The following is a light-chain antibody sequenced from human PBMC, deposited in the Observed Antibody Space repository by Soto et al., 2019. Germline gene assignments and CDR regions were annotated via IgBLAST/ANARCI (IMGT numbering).Light chain of an antibody. Sequence: DIQMTQSPSSLSASVGDRVTITCRASQGISNYLAWYQQKPGKVPKLLIYAASTFQSGVPSRFSGSGSGTDVTLTISSLLPEDVATYYCQKYNSAPWTFGQGTKVEIK. V-gene: IGKV1-27*01. CDR3: QKYNSAPWT. CDR1: QGISNY. CDR2: AAS. J-gene: IGKJ1*01.